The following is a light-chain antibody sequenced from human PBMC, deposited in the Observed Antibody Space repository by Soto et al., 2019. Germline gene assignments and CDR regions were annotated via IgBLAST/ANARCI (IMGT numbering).Light chain of an antibody. CDR2: SNN. V-gene: IGLV1-47*02. CDR3: ALWDDSLNMV. J-gene: IGLJ2*01. Sequence: QSVLTQPPSASGTPGQRVTISCSGSSPNLGNNYVYWYQHVPGTAPKLLIYSNNQRPSGVPDRFSASKSGSSASLAISGLRSEDEADYYCALWDDSLNMVFGGGTKSPS. CDR1: SPNLGNNY.